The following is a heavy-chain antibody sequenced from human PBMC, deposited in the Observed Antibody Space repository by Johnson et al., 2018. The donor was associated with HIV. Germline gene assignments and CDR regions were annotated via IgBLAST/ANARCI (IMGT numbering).Heavy chain of an antibody. CDR2: ISSDGSSI. D-gene: IGHD1-26*01. V-gene: IGHV3-74*01. CDR3: TRSGASGAFDF. CDR1: GFTFSSYW. Sequence: VQLVESGGGLVQPGGSLILSCAASGFTFSSYWMHWVRQAPGKGLVWVSRISSDGSSIYYADSVKGRFTISRDNARNTIFVQMKSLRAEDTAVYSGTRSGASGAFDFWGQGTMVTVSS. J-gene: IGHJ3*01.